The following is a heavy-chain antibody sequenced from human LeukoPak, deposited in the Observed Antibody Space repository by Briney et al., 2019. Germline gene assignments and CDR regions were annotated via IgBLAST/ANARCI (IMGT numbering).Heavy chain of an antibody. Sequence: GASVKVSCKASGYTFTSYDINWVRQATGQGLEWMGWMNPNSGNTGYAQKFQGRVTITADKSTSTAYMELSSLRSEDTAVYYCARGGGNFDYWGQGTLVTVSS. V-gene: IGHV1-8*03. J-gene: IGHJ4*02. CDR3: ARGGGNFDY. CDR2: MNPNSGNT. CDR1: GYTFTSYD.